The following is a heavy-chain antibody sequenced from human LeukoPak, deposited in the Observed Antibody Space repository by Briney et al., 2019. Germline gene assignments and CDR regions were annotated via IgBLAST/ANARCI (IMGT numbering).Heavy chain of an antibody. J-gene: IGHJ3*02. CDR3: ARGPYSYDSSGAFDI. Sequence: SETLSLICSVSGDSISMHYWSWIRQPPGKGLEWIGYIDHTGSTNYNPSLKSRVTISVDTSRNQFSLKLSSVTAADTAVYFCARGPYSYDSSGAFDIWGQGTMVTVSS. V-gene: IGHV4-59*08. CDR1: GDSISMHY. D-gene: IGHD3-22*01. CDR2: IDHTGST.